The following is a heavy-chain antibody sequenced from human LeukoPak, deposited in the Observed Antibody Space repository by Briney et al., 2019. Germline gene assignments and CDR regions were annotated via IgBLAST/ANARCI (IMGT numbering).Heavy chain of an antibody. V-gene: IGHV3-30*04. D-gene: IGHD3-16*02. J-gene: IGHJ4*02. CDR3: ARDYQAYFDY. CDR1: GFTFGSYA. CDR2: ISYDGSNK. Sequence: PGRSLRLSCAASGFTFGSYAMHWVRQAPGKGLEWVAVISYDGSNKYYADSVKGRFTISRDNSKNTLYLQMNSLRAEDTAVYYCARDYQAYFDYWGQGTLVTVSS.